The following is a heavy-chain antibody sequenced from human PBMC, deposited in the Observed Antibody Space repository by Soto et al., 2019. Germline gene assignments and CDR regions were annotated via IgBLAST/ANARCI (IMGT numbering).Heavy chain of an antibody. Sequence: QVQLVESGGGVVQPGRSLRLSCAASGFTFSSYGMHWVRQAPGKGLEWVAVISYDGSNKYYADSVKGRFTISRDNSKNTLYLQMNSLRAEDTAVYYCAKDRFYYDSSGYFPHWGQGTLVTVSS. J-gene: IGHJ1*01. CDR3: AKDRFYYDSSGYFPH. D-gene: IGHD3-22*01. CDR1: GFTFSSYG. CDR2: ISYDGSNK. V-gene: IGHV3-30*18.